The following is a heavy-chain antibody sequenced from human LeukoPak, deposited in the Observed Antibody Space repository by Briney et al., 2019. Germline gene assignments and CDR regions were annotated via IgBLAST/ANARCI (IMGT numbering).Heavy chain of an antibody. CDR1: GFTFSSYA. D-gene: IGHD2-21*02. CDR2: LSGSGGST. V-gene: IGHV3-23*01. Sequence: GGSLRLSCAASGFTFSSYAMSWVRQAPGKGLEWVSALSGSGGSTYYADSVKGRFTISRDDSKNTLYLQMNSLRAEDTAVYYCAKGHLAYCGGDCYFMDYWGQGTLVTVSS. CDR3: AKGHLAYCGGDCYFMDY. J-gene: IGHJ4*02.